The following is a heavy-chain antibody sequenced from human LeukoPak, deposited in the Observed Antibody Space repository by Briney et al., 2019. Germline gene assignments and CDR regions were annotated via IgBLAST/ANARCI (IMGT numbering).Heavy chain of an antibody. D-gene: IGHD3-9*01. V-gene: IGHV3-7*01. CDR1: GFIVSSNY. Sequence: GGSLRLSCAASGFIVSSNYMNWVRQAPGKGLEWVANIKQDGSEKYYVDSVKGRFTISRDNAKNSLYLQMNSLRAEDTAVYYCASTGRLRYFDWADAFDIWGQGTMVTVSS. J-gene: IGHJ3*02. CDR3: ASTGRLRYFDWADAFDI. CDR2: IKQDGSEK.